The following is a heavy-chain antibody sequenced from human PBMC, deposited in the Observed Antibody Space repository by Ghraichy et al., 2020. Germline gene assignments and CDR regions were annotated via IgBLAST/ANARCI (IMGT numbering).Heavy chain of an antibody. V-gene: IGHV4-34*01. CDR2: INHSGST. D-gene: IGHD2-2*02. CDR1: GGSFSGYY. J-gene: IGHJ4*02. CDR3: ARGGLRYCSSTSCYTVARGVIDY. Sequence: SETLSLTCAVYGGSFSGYYWSWIRQPPGKGLEWIGEINHSGSTNYNPSLKSRVTISVDTSKNQFSLKLSSVTAADTAVYYCARGGLRYCSSTSCYTVARGVIDYWGQGTLVTVSS.